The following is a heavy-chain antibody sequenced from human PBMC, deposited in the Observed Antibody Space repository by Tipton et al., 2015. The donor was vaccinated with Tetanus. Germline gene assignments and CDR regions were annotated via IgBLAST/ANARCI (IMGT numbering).Heavy chain of an antibody. CDR3: ASYSSSWYGSDYFDY. D-gene: IGHD6-13*01. CDR2: ISSSGSTI. CDR1: GFTFSSYE. Sequence: SLRLSCAASGFTFSSYEMNWVRQAPGKGLEWVSYISSSGSTIYYADSVKGRFTISRDNAKNSLYLQMNSLRAEDTAVYYCASYSSSWYGSDYFDYWGQGTLVTVSS. J-gene: IGHJ4*02. V-gene: IGHV3-48*03.